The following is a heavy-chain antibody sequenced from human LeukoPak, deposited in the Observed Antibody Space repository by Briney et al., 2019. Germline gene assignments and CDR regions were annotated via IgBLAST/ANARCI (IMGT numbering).Heavy chain of an antibody. V-gene: IGHV3-30*18. CDR1: GFTFSSYG. Sequence: LPGGSLRLSCAASGFTFSSYGMHWVRQAPGKGLEWVAVISYDGSNKYYADSVKGRFTISRDNSKNTLYLQMNSLRAEDTAVYYCAKDPSRSYYDFRSGYYYLYYFDYWGQGTLVTVSS. D-gene: IGHD3-3*01. J-gene: IGHJ4*02. CDR2: ISYDGSNK. CDR3: AKDPSRSYYDFRSGYYYLYYFDY.